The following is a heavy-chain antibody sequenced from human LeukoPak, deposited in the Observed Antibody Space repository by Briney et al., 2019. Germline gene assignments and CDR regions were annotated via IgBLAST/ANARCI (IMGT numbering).Heavy chain of an antibody. Sequence: GGSLRLSFAASGFTFRNYAMSWVRQAPGKGLEWVSIIGTSSDTYYADSVKGRFTISRDNSKNTLYLQMNSLRAEDTAVYYCAIFRGGGYPQHWAQGTLVTVSS. CDR1: GFTFRNYA. V-gene: IGHV3-23*01. CDR2: IGTSSDT. CDR3: AIFRGGGYPQH. D-gene: IGHD5-12*01. J-gene: IGHJ1*01.